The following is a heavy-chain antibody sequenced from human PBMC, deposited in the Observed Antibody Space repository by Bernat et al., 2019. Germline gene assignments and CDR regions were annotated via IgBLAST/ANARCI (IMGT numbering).Heavy chain of an antibody. J-gene: IGHJ4*02. V-gene: IGHV3-7*03. CDR3: TRGGMFYFDF. D-gene: IGHD3-10*02. CDR1: GFSFSSYT. Sequence: VQLVESGGGVVQPGGSLRLSCAASGFSFSSYTMSWVRQAPGKGLEWVASMKEDGSNIYYVDSVKGRFTISRDNAENSLYLQMNSLRAKDTAVYYCTRGGMFYFDFWGQGILVTVSS. CDR2: MKEDGSNI.